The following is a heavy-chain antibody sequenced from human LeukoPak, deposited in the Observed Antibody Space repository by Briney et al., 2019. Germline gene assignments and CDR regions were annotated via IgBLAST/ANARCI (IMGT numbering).Heavy chain of an antibody. CDR3: ARTRAVAGRYYFDY. Sequence: PSETLSLTCTVSGGSLSSYYWSWVRQPPGKGLEWIGYIYYSGSTNYNPSLKRRGNISVETSKNQFSLKLSSVTAADTAVYYCARTRAVAGRYYFDYWGQGTLATVSS. D-gene: IGHD6-19*01. V-gene: IGHV4-59*01. CDR1: GGSLSSYY. CDR2: IYYSGST. J-gene: IGHJ4*02.